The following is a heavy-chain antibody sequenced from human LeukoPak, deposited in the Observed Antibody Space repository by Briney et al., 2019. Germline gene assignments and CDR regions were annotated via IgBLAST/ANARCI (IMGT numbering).Heavy chain of an antibody. CDR3: ARDRESSSWYYYYMDV. D-gene: IGHD6-13*01. V-gene: IGHV1-69*01. CDR2: IIPIFGTA. J-gene: IGHJ6*03. CDR1: GGTFSSYA. Sequence: ASVKVSCKASGGTFSSYAISWVRQAPGQGLEWMGGIIPIFGTANYAQKFQGRVTITADESTSTAYMELSSLRSEDTAVYYCARDRESSSWYYYYMDVWGKGTTVTVSS.